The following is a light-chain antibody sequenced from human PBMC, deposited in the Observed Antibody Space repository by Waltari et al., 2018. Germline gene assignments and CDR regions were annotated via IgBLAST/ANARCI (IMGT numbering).Light chain of an antibody. J-gene: IGLJ3*02. CDR3: SSYTTSTTLV. Sequence: QSALTQPASVSGSPGQSITISCTGTSIDVGASNYASWYQQHPGKAPKLIIYEVKNRPSGVSNRFSGSKSGNTASLTISGLQAEDEADYYCSSYTTSTTLVFGGGTKVTVL. CDR1: SIDVGASNY. V-gene: IGLV2-14*01. CDR2: EVK.